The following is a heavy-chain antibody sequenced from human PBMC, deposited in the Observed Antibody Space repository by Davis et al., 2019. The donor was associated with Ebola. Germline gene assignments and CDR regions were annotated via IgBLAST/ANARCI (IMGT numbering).Heavy chain of an antibody. CDR3: ARAPTVMVTMLWFDP. V-gene: IGHV4-39*07. Sequence: MPGGSLRLSCTVSGGFIGSGDYYWTWIRQPPGKGLEWIGEVNHGGSTGYNPSLKGRVTISLDKSKNQFSLILTSVTAADTAIYYCARAPTVMVTMLWFDPWGPGTLVTVSS. J-gene: IGHJ5*02. CDR1: GGFIGSGDYY. CDR2: VNHGGST. D-gene: IGHD5-18*01.